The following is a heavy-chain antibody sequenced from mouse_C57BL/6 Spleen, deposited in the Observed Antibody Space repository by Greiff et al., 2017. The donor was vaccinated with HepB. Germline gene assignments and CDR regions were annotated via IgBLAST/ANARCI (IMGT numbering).Heavy chain of an antibody. CDR3: ARRSLNPFAY. V-gene: IGHV1-19*01. D-gene: IGHD1-3*01. Sequence: EVKLQQSGPVLVKPGASVKMSCKASGYTFTDYYMNWVKQSHGKSLEWIGVINPYNGGTSYNQKFKGKATLTVDKSSSTAYMELNSLTSEDSAVYYCARRSLNPFAYWGQGTLVTVSA. CDR1: GYTFTDYY. J-gene: IGHJ3*01. CDR2: INPYNGGT.